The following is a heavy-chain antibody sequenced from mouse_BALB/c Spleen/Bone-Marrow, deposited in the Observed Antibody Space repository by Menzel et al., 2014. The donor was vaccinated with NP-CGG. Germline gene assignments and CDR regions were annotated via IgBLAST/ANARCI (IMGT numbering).Heavy chain of an antibody. CDR2: INPESSTI. Sequence: EVQGVESGGGLVQPGGSLKLSCTASGFDFSRYWMSWVRQAPGKGLQWIGEINPESSTINYTPSLKDKFIISRGNAKNTLYLQMSKVRSEDTALYYCTRLTYYGLTDYWGQGTTLTVSS. J-gene: IGHJ2*01. D-gene: IGHD1-2*01. V-gene: IGHV4-1*02. CDR3: TRLTYYGLTDY. CDR1: GFDFSRYW.